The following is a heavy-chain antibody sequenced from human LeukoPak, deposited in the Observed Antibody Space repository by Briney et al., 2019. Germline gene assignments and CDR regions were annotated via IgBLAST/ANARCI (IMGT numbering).Heavy chain of an antibody. Sequence: GGSLRLSCAASGFTFSSYAMHWVRQAPGKGLEYVSAISSNGGSTYYANSVKGRFTISRDNSKNTLYLQMGSLRAEDMAVYYCAREVDHSFDYWGQGPLVTVSS. CDR1: GFTFSSYA. CDR3: AREVDHSFDY. J-gene: IGHJ4*02. V-gene: IGHV3-64*01. CDR2: ISSNGGST.